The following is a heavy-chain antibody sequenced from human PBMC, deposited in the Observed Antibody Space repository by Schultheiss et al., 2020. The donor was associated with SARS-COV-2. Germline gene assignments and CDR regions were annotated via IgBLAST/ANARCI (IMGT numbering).Heavy chain of an antibody. V-gene: IGHV3-66*02. CDR3: AKGAVAGDDAFDL. J-gene: IGHJ3*01. D-gene: IGHD6-19*01. Sequence: GGSLRLSCAASGLTVSSNYMSWVRQAPGKGLEWVSDIYSGGGTYYADSVKGRFTVSRDNSRNTLYLQMHILRPEDTAVYYCAKGAVAGDDAFDLWGQGTLVTVSS. CDR1: GLTVSSNY. CDR2: IYSGGGT.